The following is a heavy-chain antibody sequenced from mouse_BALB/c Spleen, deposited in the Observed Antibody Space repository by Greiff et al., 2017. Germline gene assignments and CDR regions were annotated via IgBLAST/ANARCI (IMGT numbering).Heavy chain of an antibody. CDR2: ISSGGGST. V-gene: IGHV5-12-1*01. CDR1: GFAFSSYD. Sequence: EVKLVESGGGLVKPGGSLKLSCAASGFAFSSYDMSWVRQTPEKRLEWVAYISSGGGSTYYPDTVKGRFTISRDNAKNTLYLQMSSLKSEDTAMYYCARHAPITTVVPYAMDYWGQGTSVTVSS. CDR3: ARHAPITTVVPYAMDY. J-gene: IGHJ4*01. D-gene: IGHD1-1*01.